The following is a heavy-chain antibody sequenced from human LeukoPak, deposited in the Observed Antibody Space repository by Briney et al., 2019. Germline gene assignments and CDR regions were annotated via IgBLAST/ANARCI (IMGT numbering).Heavy chain of an antibody. V-gene: IGHV3-21*01. CDR1: GFTFSSYS. D-gene: IGHD5-18*01. Sequence: GGSLRLSCAASGFTFSSYSMNWVRQAPGKGLEWVSSISSSSSYIYYADSVKGRFTISRDNAKNSLYLQMNSLRAEDMAVYYCARPDTAMVRGYYFDYWGQGTLVTVSS. CDR3: ARPDTAMVRGYYFDY. CDR2: ISSSSSYI. J-gene: IGHJ4*02.